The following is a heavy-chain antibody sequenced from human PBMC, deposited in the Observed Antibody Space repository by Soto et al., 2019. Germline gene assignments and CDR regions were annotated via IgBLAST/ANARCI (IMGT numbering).Heavy chain of an antibody. CDR2: ISGSGDST. CDR1: GFTFSSYA. V-gene: IGHV3-23*01. D-gene: IGHD6-19*01. Sequence: EVLLLESGGGLVQPGGSLRLSFAASGFTFSSYAMSWVRQAPGKGLEWVSGISGSGDSTYYADSVKGRFTISRDNSKNTLYMQMNSLRAEDTAVYYSATGVPGIAVAGTGYFQHWGQGTLVTVSS. J-gene: IGHJ1*01. CDR3: ATGVPGIAVAGTGYFQH.